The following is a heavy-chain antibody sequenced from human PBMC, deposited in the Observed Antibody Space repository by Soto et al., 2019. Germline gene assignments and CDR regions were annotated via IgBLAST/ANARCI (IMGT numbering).Heavy chain of an antibody. CDR2: IHYSGIT. CDR1: GGSISSYY. V-gene: IGHV4-59*01. J-gene: IGHJ6*02. D-gene: IGHD1-20*01. CDR3: ARYKSNYYYGMDV. Sequence: PSETLSLTCTVSGGSISSYYWSWIRQPPGKGLEWIGYIHYSGITNYNPSLKSRVTISVDTSKNQFSLKLSSVTAADTAVYYCARYKSNYYYGMDVWGQGTTVTVSS.